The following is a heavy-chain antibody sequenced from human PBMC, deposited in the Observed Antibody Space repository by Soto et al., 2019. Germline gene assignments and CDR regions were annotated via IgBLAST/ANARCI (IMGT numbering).Heavy chain of an antibody. J-gene: IGHJ2*01. D-gene: IGHD6-19*01. Sequence: QVQLVQSGAEVKKPGSSVKVSCRASGVSFTDHGISWLRQAPGQGLEWIGGFTPKFGTANYAPKFQGRVSMTADDAKHTAPMALRSLRPEDTAVYFCARGVVSGFVLWYFDLWGRGTLFTVSS. V-gene: IGHV1-69*01. CDR2: FTPKFGTA. CDR3: ARGVVSGFVLWYFDL. CDR1: GVSFTDHG.